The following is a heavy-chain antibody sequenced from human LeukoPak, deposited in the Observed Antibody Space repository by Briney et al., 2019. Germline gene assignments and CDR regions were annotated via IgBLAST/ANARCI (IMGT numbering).Heavy chain of an antibody. J-gene: IGHJ5*02. D-gene: IGHD2-15*01. CDR1: GGSFSNYY. Sequence: SETLSLTCTVSGGSFSNYYWNWIRQPPGKGLEWIGFIYSSGSTNYNPSLKSRVTISLDTSKNQFSLKLSSVTAADTAVYYCARGYCSGGSCYSATNWFDPWGQGTLVTVSS. CDR3: ARGYCSGGSCYSATNWFDP. CDR2: IYSSGST. V-gene: IGHV4-59*12.